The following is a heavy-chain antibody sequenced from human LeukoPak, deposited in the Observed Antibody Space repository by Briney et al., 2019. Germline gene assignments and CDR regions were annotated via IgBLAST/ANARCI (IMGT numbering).Heavy chain of an antibody. CDR3: ARDPYCSSTSCYHGY. CDR2: INPNSGGT. CDR1: GYTFTGYY. Sequence: ASVKVSCKASGYTFTGYYMYWVRQAPGQGLEWMGWINPNSGGTSYAQKFQGRVTMTRDTSISTAYMELSRLRSDDTAVYYCARDPYCSSTSCYHGYWGQGTLVTVSS. D-gene: IGHD2-2*01. J-gene: IGHJ4*02. V-gene: IGHV1-2*02.